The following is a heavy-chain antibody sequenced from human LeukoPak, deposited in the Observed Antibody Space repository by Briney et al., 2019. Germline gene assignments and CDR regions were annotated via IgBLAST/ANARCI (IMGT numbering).Heavy chain of an antibody. D-gene: IGHD6-13*01. CDR3: ARELAVAGKTIFDY. CDR2: LYAGDIT. Sequence: GGSLRLSCAASGFTVSSNYVTWVRQAPGTGLEWVSVLYAGDITYYADSVKGRFSISRDNSKNTLYLQMNSLRAEDTAVYYCARELAVAGKTIFDYWGQGTLVTVSS. CDR1: GFTVSSNY. V-gene: IGHV3-53*01. J-gene: IGHJ4*02.